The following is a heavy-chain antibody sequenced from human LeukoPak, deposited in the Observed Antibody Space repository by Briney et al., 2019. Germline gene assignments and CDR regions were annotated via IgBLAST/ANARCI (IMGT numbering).Heavy chain of an antibody. D-gene: IGHD1/OR15-1a*01. J-gene: IGHJ4*02. CDR1: GFTFSNAW. V-gene: IGHV3-15*07. CDR3: AKTIGPPYYFDY. Sequence: PGGSLRLSCAASGFTFSNAWMNWVRQAPGKGLEWVGRIKSKTDGGTTDYAAPVKGRFTISRDDSKNTLYLQMNSLRAEDTAVYYCAKTIGPPYYFDYWGQGTLVTVSS. CDR2: IKSKTDGGTT.